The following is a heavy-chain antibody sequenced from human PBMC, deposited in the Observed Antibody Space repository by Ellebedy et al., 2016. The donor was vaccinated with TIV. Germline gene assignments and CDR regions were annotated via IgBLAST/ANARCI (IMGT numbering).Heavy chain of an antibody. CDR3: SREAVEKLVRKIDY. V-gene: IGHV3-7*01. Sequence: GGSLRLXXEVSGFIFSRYWMSWVRQAPGKGLEWVAKIKQDGSQKYYVDSVTGRFTISRDNAKSSLYLHMNNLRADDTAVYYCSREAVEKLVRKIDYWGQGTLVTVSS. CDR1: GFIFSRYW. J-gene: IGHJ4*02. CDR2: IKQDGSQK. D-gene: IGHD5-24*01.